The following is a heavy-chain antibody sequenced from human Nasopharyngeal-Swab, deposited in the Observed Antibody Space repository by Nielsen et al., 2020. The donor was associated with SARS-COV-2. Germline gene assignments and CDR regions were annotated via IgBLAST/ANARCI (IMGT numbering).Heavy chain of an antibody. CDR2: INHSRST. CDR3: ARGRGSSSWYLRFDY. CDR1: GGSFSGYY. D-gene: IGHD6-13*01. J-gene: IGHJ4*02. Sequence: SETLSLTCAVYGGSFSGYYWSWIRQPPGKGLEWIGEINHSRSTNYNPSLKSRVTISVDTSKNQFSLKLSSVTAADTAVYYCARGRGSSSWYLRFDYWGQGTLVTVSS. V-gene: IGHV4-34*01.